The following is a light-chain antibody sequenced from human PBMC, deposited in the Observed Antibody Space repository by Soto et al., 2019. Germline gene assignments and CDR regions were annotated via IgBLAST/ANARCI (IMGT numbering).Light chain of an antibody. Sequence: DIQMTQSPTSVSASVGDRVTLTCRASQDIRGWLAWYQQKPGKAPKLLIDSASSLQRMGPSMFSGSGSVTYFTLTSRSLQPEDFATYYCQQPISFPITFGQGTRLENK. V-gene: IGKV1D-12*01. J-gene: IGKJ5*01. CDR1: QDIRGW. CDR3: QQPISFPIT. CDR2: SAS.